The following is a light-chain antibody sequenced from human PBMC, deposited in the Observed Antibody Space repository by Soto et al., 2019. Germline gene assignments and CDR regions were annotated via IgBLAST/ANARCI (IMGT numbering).Light chain of an antibody. Sequence: EIVMTQSPATLSVSPGERATLSCRASQSVSSNFAWYQQKPGQAPRILIYGASTRPTGIPARFSGSGSGTEFTLTISSLQSEDFAVYYCQQYNNWPFTFGGGTKVEIK. CDR1: QSVSSN. J-gene: IGKJ4*01. CDR3: QQYNNWPFT. V-gene: IGKV3-15*01. CDR2: GAS.